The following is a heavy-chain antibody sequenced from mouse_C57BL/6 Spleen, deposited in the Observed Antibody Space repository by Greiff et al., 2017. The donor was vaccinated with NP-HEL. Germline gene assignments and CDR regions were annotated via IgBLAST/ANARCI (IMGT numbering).Heavy chain of an antibody. Sequence: VQLQQSGAELAKPGASVKLSCKASGYTFTSYWMHWVKQRPGQGLEWIGYINPSSGYTKYNQKFKDKATLTADKSSSTADMQLSSLTYEDSAVYYCASPRQPNIYNAMGYWGQGTSVNVSS. J-gene: IGHJ4*01. D-gene: IGHD6-1*01. V-gene: IGHV1-7*01. CDR2: INPSSGYT. CDR1: GYTFTSYW. CDR3: ASPRQPNIYNAMGY.